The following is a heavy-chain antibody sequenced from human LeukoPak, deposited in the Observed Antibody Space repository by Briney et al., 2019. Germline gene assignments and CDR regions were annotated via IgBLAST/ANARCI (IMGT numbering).Heavy chain of an antibody. Sequence: GRSLRLSCTASGFTFGDYAMTWVRQAPGKGLEWVGFIRSKIYGGTAEYAASVQGRFTISRDDSKGIAYLQMNSLKTEDTAVYYCTRDQTPYYWGQGTLVTVSS. CDR1: GFTFGDYA. CDR2: IRSKIYGGTA. V-gene: IGHV3-49*04. CDR3: TRDQTPYY. J-gene: IGHJ4*02.